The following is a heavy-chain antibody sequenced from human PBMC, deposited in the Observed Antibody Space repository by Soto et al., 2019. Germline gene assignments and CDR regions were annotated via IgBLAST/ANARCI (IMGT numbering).Heavy chain of an antibody. D-gene: IGHD2-15*01. CDR1: GFSFSSFA. Sequence: VQLLESGGGLIQPGGSLKLSCAASGFSFSSFAMSWVRQAPGKGLEWVSTTGGGGVSTYYADSVKGRFTISRDNSTNTLYLQMNNLRAEDTALYYCAILRKWWFFDYWGQGSLVTVSS. J-gene: IGHJ4*02. CDR3: AILRKWWFFDY. CDR2: TGGGGVST. V-gene: IGHV3-23*01.